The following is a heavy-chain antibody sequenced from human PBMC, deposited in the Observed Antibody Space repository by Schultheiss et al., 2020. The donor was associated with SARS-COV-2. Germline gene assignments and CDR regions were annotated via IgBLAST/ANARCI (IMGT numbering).Heavy chain of an antibody. Sequence: SQTLSITCTVSGGSISSYYWSWIRQPPGKGLEWIGEINHSGSTNYNPSLKSRVTISVDTSKNQFSLKLSSVTAADTAVYYCARDRYYDFWSGYYSDYYYGMDVWGQGTTVTVSS. CDR1: GGSISSYY. CDR3: ARDRYYDFWSGYYSDYYYGMDV. J-gene: IGHJ6*02. D-gene: IGHD3-3*01. V-gene: IGHV4-34*09. CDR2: INHSGST.